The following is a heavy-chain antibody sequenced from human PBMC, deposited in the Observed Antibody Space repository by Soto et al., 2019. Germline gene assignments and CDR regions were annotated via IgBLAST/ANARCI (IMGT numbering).Heavy chain of an antibody. J-gene: IGHJ4*02. CDR1: GFTFGDYA. CDR3: TRGYYDFWSGQDRGWGY. D-gene: IGHD3-3*01. V-gene: IGHV3-49*03. CDR2: IRSKAYGGTT. Sequence: EVQLVESGGGLVQPGRSLRLSCTASGFTFGDYAMSWFRQAPGKGLEWVGFIRSKAYGGTTEYAASVKGRFTISRDDSKSIAYLQMNSLKTEDTAVYYCTRGYYDFWSGQDRGWGYWGQGTLVTVSS.